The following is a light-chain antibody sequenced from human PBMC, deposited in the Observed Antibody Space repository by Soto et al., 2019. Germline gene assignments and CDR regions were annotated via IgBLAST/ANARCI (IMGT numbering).Light chain of an antibody. CDR3: MQTLQSPLT. CDR1: QSLLHSNGYNY. J-gene: IGKJ4*01. CDR2: LSS. V-gene: IGKV2-28*01. Sequence: DIALNKSPLSLPVPPGDPAAISCRSTQSLLHSNGYNYLDWYLQKPGQSPQLLISLSSNRASGVPDRFSGSGSGTEFTLSISRVEAEDVGVYYCMQTLQSPLTFGGGTKVDIK.